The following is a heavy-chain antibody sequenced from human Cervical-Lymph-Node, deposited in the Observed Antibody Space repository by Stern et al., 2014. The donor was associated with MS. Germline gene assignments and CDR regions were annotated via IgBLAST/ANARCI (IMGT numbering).Heavy chain of an antibody. J-gene: IGHJ4*02. D-gene: IGHD5-12*01. Sequence: MQLVESGGGVVQPGTSLRVSCAASGFTFTYHAMHWVRQAPGKGLEWMAVISYDGRDKNDADNVKGRFTITRDNSRNTLYMPMNSRRVDDTAVYDCARGGAVATSDYYFDYWGQGILVTVSS. CDR2: ISYDGRDK. CDR1: GFTFTYHA. V-gene: IGHV3-30*01. CDR3: ARGGAVATSDYYFDY.